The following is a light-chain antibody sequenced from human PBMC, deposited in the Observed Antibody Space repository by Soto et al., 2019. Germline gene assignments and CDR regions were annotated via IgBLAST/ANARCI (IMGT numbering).Light chain of an antibody. CDR3: AAWDDSLKGVI. J-gene: IGLJ2*01. CDR1: SSNIRSNS. V-gene: IGLV1-44*01. CDR2: TNN. Sequence: QSVLTQPHAASVTPGQRVTIFCSGSSSNIRSNSVYWYQQLPGTARKPLFYTNNQRPLGVPDRFTGSKSGTSASLAIRVLQSEDEADSYCAAWDDSLKGVIFGGGTKLTVL.